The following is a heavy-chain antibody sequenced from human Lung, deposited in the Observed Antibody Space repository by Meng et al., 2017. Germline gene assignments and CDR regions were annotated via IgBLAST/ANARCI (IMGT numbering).Heavy chain of an antibody. CDR2: INHSGST. V-gene: IGHV4-34*01. D-gene: IGHD4-11*01. CDR1: GWSFSDYY. Sequence: QGELQQWGAGLLKPSETLSLTCFVSGWSFSDYYWSWIRQPPGKGLEWIGEINHSGSTNYNPSLESRATISVDTSQNNLSLKLSSVTAADSAVYYCARGPTTMAHDFDYWGQGTLVTVSS. CDR3: ARGPTTMAHDFDY. J-gene: IGHJ4*02.